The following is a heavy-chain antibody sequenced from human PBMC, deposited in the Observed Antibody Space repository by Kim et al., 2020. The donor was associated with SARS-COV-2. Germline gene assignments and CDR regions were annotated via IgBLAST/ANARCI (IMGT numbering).Heavy chain of an antibody. Sequence: VKGRLTISRENAKNSLYLKMNSLRADDTAVYYCVRAGHYDSSGYLRDFDYWGQGSMVTVSS. J-gene: IGHJ4*02. CDR3: VRAGHYDSSGYLRDFDY. V-gene: IGHV3-21*01. D-gene: IGHD3-22*01.